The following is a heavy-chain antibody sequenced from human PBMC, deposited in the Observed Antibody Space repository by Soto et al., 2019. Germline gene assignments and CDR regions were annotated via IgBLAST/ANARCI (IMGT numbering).Heavy chain of an antibody. CDR3: VRRVSGNYDY. J-gene: IGHJ4*02. V-gene: IGHV3-64*01. CDR2: ISSNGGTT. Sequence: EVQLAASGGGMVQPGGSLRLSCVASGFTFSSYDMHWVRQAPGKGLEYVSSISSNGGTTYYGNSVKGRFNISRDNSKNTLYLQMGSLRAEDMAVYYCVRRVSGNYDYWGQGTLVTVSS. CDR1: GFTFSSYD. D-gene: IGHD1-7*01.